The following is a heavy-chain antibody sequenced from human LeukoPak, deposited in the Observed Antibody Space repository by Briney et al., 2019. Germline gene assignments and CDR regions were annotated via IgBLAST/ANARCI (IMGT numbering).Heavy chain of an antibody. V-gene: IGHV3-23*01. Sequence: PGGSLRLSCAASGFTFSSYAMSRVRQAPGKGLEWVSTISNSDGSTYYADSVKGRFTISRDNSENTLYLQMNSLRAEDTAVYYCAKATGYLLWGQGTLVIVSS. CDR3: AKATGYLL. CDR1: GFTFSSYA. CDR2: ISNSDGST. D-gene: IGHD1-14*01. J-gene: IGHJ4*02.